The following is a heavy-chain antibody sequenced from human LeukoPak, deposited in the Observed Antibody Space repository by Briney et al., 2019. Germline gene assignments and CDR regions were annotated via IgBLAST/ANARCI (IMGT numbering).Heavy chain of an antibody. J-gene: IGHJ4*02. CDR2: IIPIFGTA. CDR3: ARGLDSSSRFDY. D-gene: IGHD6-6*01. V-gene: IGHV1-69*13. CDR1: GGALGSYS. Sequence: SVKVSCKTYGGALGSYSISWVRQAPGQGLEWMGGIIPIFGTANYAQKFQGRVTITADESTSTAYMELSSLRSEDTAVYYCARGLDSSSRFDYWGQGTLVTVSS.